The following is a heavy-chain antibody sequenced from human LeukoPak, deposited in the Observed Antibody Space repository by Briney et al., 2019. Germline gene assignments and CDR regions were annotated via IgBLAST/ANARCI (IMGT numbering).Heavy chain of an antibody. D-gene: IGHD5-18*01. CDR1: GGSISSSSYY. CDR3: ARDTSSRGYSYGYLDY. CDR2: IYYSGST. J-gene: IGHJ4*02. Sequence: SETLSLTCTVSGGSISSSSYYWGWIRQPPGKGLEWIGSIYYSGSTYYNPSLKSRVTISVDTSKNQFSLKLSSVTAADTAVYYCARDTSSRGYSYGYLDYWGQGTLVTVSS. V-gene: IGHV4-39*07.